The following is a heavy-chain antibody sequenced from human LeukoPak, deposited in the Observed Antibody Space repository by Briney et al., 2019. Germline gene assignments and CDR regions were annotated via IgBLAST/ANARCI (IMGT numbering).Heavy chain of an antibody. CDR3: ARGGSYYDSSGYYLFDY. J-gene: IGHJ4*02. CDR2: IYTSGST. CDR1: GGSISSYY. D-gene: IGHD3-22*01. Sequence: SETLSLTCTVSGGSISSYYWSWIRQPAGKGLEWIGRIYTSGSTNYNPSLKSRVTMSVDTSKNQFSLKLSSVTAADTAVYYCARGGSYYDSSGYYLFDYWGQGTLVTVSS. V-gene: IGHV4-4*07.